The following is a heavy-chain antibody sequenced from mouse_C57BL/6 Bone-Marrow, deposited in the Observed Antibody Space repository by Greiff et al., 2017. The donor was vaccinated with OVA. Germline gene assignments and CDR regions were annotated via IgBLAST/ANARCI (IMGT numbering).Heavy chain of an antibody. D-gene: IGHD1-1*01. CDR3: AREGITTVVAPDY. Sequence: QVQLQQPGAELVKPGASVKLSCKASGYTFTSYWMQWVKQRTGQGLEWIGEIDPSDSYPNYNQKFKGKATLTVDTASSTAYMQLSSLTSEDSAVYYCAREGITTVVAPDYWGQGTTLTVSS. CDR2: IDPSDSYP. CDR1: GYTFTSYW. J-gene: IGHJ2*01. V-gene: IGHV1-50*01.